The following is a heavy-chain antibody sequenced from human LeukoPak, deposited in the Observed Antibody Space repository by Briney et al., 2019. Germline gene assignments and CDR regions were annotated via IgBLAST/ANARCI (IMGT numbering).Heavy chain of an antibody. CDR2: ISGSGGST. Sequence: GGSLRLSCAASGFTFSSYAMSWVRQAPGKGLEWVSAISGSGGSTYYADSVKGRFTISRDNSKNTLYLQMNSLRAEDTAVYYCAKDAARITIFGVVTDAFDIWGQGTMVTVSS. CDR1: GFTFSSYA. J-gene: IGHJ3*02. CDR3: AKDAARITIFGVVTDAFDI. D-gene: IGHD3-3*01. V-gene: IGHV3-23*01.